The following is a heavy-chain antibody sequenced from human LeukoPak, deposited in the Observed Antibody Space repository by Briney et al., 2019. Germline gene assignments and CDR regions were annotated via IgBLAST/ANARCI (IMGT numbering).Heavy chain of an antibody. Sequence: SETLSLTCTVSGGSISSYYWSWIRQPPGKGLEWIGYIYYSGSTNYNPSLKSRVTISVDTSKNQFSLKLSSVTAADTAVYYCARRITVSRAFDIWGQGTMVTVSS. CDR2: IYYSGST. J-gene: IGHJ3*02. CDR1: GGSISSYY. V-gene: IGHV4-59*12. CDR3: ARRITVSRAFDI.